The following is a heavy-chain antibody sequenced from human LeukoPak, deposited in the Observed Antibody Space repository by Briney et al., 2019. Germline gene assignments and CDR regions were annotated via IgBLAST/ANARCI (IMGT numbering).Heavy chain of an antibody. D-gene: IGHD3-10*01. CDR2: IYYSGST. Sequence: SETLSLTCTVSGGSISSYYWSWIRQPPGKGLEWIGYIYYSGSTNYNPSLKSRVTISVDTSKNQFSLKLSSVTAADTAVYYCARDGSGSLMYNWFGPWGQGTLVTVSS. CDR1: GGSISSYY. CDR3: ARDGSGSLMYNWFGP. J-gene: IGHJ5*02. V-gene: IGHV4-59*01.